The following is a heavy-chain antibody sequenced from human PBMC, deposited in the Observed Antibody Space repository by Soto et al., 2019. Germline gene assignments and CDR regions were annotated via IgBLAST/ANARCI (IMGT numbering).Heavy chain of an antibody. CDR3: AKVPSPPDCSSTSCYEYYYYYYMDV. J-gene: IGHJ6*03. V-gene: IGHV3-23*01. Sequence: LFCSTSGFPFSSYAMSWVRQAPGKGLEWVSAISGSGGSTYYADSVKGRFTISRDNSKNTLYLQMNSLRAEDTAVYYCAKVPSPPDCSSTSCYEYYYYYYMDVWGKGTTVTVSS. CDR2: ISGSGGST. D-gene: IGHD2-2*01. CDR1: GFPFSSYA.